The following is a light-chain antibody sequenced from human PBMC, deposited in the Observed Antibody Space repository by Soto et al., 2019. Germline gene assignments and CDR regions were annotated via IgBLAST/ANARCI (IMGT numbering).Light chain of an antibody. V-gene: IGKV3-15*01. CDR1: QGVGST. CDR3: QQYNNWPTWT. CDR2: DAS. J-gene: IGKJ1*01. Sequence: ELVLTQSPATLSVSPGERATLSCRASQGVGSTLAWYQQEPGRAPRLLIYDASTRATGIPARFSGAGSGTEFTLTISSLQSDDFAVYYCQQYNNWPTWTFGQGTKVEIK.